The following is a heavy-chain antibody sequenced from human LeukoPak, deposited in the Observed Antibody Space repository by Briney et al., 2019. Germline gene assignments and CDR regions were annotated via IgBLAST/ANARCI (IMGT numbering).Heavy chain of an antibody. CDR2: ISGSGST. Sequence: SETLSLTCTVSGGSISGYYWSWIRLPAGKGLEWVGRISGSGSTNYHPSLQSRVTMSVDTSKNQFSPKLSSVTAADTAMYYCARGSSGSLPFDYWGQGTLVTVSS. CDR1: GGSISGYY. D-gene: IGHD3-22*01. J-gene: IGHJ4*02. V-gene: IGHV4-4*07. CDR3: ARGSSGSLPFDY.